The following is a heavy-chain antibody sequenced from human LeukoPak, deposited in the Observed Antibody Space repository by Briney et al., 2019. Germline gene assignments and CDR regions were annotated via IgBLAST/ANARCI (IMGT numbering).Heavy chain of an antibody. J-gene: IGHJ5*01. CDR2: ISANTGHA. Sequence: ASVKVSCKASGYTFTGYYMHWVRQAPGQGLEWMGWISANTGHANYAQNLQGRVTLTTDTSTTTAYMELRSLRFDDTAVYYCVRDEFTAQAWFDFWGQGTPVTVSS. D-gene: IGHD3-16*01. V-gene: IGHV1-18*04. CDR1: GYTFTGYY. CDR3: VRDEFTAQAWFDF.